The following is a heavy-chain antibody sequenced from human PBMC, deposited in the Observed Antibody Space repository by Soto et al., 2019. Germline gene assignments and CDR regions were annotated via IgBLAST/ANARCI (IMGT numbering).Heavy chain of an antibody. CDR1: GFTFNTYG. J-gene: IGHJ4*02. D-gene: IGHD6-13*01. Sequence: QVQLVESGGGVVQPGRSLRLSCAASGFTFNTYGMHWVRQAAGKGLEWVALTWYDGSHNYYADSVKGRFTISRDNSKNTLYLQMNSLRAEDTGVYYCARDHDSSSWYRPPLYWGQGTMVTVSS. CDR2: TWYDGSHN. V-gene: IGHV3-33*01. CDR3: ARDHDSSSWYRPPLY.